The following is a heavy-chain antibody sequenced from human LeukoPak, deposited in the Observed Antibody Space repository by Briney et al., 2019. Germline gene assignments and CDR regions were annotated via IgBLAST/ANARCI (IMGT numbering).Heavy chain of an antibody. D-gene: IGHD4-23*01. CDR2: IYHSGST. Sequence: PSETLSLTCAVSGGSISSGGYSWSWIRQPPGKGLEWIGYIYHSGSTYYTPSLKSRVTISVDRSKNQFSLKLSSVTAADTAVYYCARQGFYGGNAYYFDYWGQGTLVTVSS. V-gene: IGHV4-30-2*01. CDR3: ARQGFYGGNAYYFDY. CDR1: GGSISSGGYS. J-gene: IGHJ4*02.